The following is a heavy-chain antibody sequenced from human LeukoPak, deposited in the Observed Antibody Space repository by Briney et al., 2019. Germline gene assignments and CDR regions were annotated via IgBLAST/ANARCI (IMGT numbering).Heavy chain of an antibody. CDR2: INPNSGGT. CDR3: ARGFSSGWYGAFDI. J-gene: IGHJ3*02. V-gene: IGHV1-2*02. CDR1: GYTFTGYC. D-gene: IGHD6-19*01. Sequence: GASVKVSCKASGYTFTGYCMHWVRQAPGQGLEWMGWINPNSGGTNYAQKFQGRVTMTRDTSISTAYMELSRLRSDDTAVYYCARGFSSGWYGAFDIWGQGTMVTVSS.